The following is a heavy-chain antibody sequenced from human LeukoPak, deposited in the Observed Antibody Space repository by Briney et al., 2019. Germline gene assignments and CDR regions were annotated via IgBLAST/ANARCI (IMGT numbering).Heavy chain of an antibody. CDR2: IVVGSGNT. D-gene: IGHD3-16*02. V-gene: IGHV1-58*02. J-gene: IGHJ3*02. CDR1: GFTFTSSA. CDR3: AAQPHDYDYVWGSYRWSNAFDI. Sequence: SVKVSCKASGFTFTSSAMQWVRQAGGQRLELIGWIVVGSGNTNYALKLQERVTITRDMSTSTAYMELSSLRSEDTAVYYCAAQPHDYDYVWGSYRWSNAFDIWGQGTMVTVSS.